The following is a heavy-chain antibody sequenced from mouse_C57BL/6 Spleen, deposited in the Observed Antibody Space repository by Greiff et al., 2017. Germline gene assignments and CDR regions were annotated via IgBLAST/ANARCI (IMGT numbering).Heavy chain of an antibody. CDR2: INPNNGGT. J-gene: IGHJ1*03. Sequence: EVKLMESGPELVKPGASVKMSCKASGYTFTDYNMHWVKQSHGKSLEWIGYINPNNGGTSYNQKFKGKATLTVNKSSSTAYMELRSLTSEDSAVYYCAIGSSPWYFDVWGTGTTVTVSS. V-gene: IGHV1-22*01. CDR3: AIGSSPWYFDV. CDR1: GYTFTDYN. D-gene: IGHD1-1*01.